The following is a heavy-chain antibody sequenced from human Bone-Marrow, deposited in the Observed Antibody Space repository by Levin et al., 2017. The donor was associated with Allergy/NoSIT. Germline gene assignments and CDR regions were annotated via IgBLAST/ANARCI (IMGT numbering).Heavy chain of an antibody. CDR3: ARRGSIAVAGEIADAFDI. J-gene: IGHJ3*02. D-gene: IGHD6-19*01. CDR2: IDPSDSYT. Sequence: GESLKISCKGSGYSFTSYWISWVRQMPGKGLEWMGRIDPSDSYTNYSPSFQGHVTISADKSISTAYLQWSSLKASDTAMYYCARRGSIAVAGEIADAFDIWGQGTMVTVSS. CDR1: GYSFTSYW. V-gene: IGHV5-10-1*01.